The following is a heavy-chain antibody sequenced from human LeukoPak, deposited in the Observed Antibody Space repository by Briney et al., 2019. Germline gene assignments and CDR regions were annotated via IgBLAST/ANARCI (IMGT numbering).Heavy chain of an antibody. Sequence: QAGGSLRLSCAASGFTVSSNYMSWVRQAPGKGLEWVSVIYSGGSTYYADSVKGRFTISRDNSKNTLYLQMNSLRAEDTAVYYCATGRIAVAGTLGAFDIWGQGTMVTVSS. CDR1: GFTVSSNY. V-gene: IGHV3-66*01. CDR3: ATGRIAVAGTLGAFDI. D-gene: IGHD6-19*01. CDR2: IYSGGST. J-gene: IGHJ3*02.